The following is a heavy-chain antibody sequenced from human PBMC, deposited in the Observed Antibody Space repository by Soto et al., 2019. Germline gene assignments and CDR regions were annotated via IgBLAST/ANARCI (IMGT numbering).Heavy chain of an antibody. CDR1: GYTFTSYD. CDR3: ERSPRIYDFWSGYYTASSYYYMDV. D-gene: IGHD3-3*01. J-gene: IGHJ6*03. CDR2: MNPNSGNT. V-gene: IGHV1-8*01. Sequence: QVQLVQSGAEVKKPGASVKVSCKASGYTFTSYDINWVRQATGQGLEWRGWMNPNSGNTGYAQKTPGRVTMTRNTSISTAYMELRRLRSEDTAVYYCERSPRIYDFWSGYYTASSYYYMDVWGKGTTVTVTS.